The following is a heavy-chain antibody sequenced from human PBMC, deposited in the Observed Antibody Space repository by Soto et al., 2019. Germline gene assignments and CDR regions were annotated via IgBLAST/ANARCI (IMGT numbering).Heavy chain of an antibody. D-gene: IGHD1-7*01. J-gene: IGHJ4*02. Sequence: QVQLVESGGGVVQPGTSLRLSCEASGFTFSSYAMHWVRQAPGKGLEWVAVTLYDGRNKYYGDSVKGRFTISRDNSKNTLYLQMNSLRREDTAVYYCARDINRDWNYAAYWGQGTLVTVSS. V-gene: IGHV3-30*04. CDR3: ARDINRDWNYAAY. CDR2: TLYDGRNK. CDR1: GFTFSSYA.